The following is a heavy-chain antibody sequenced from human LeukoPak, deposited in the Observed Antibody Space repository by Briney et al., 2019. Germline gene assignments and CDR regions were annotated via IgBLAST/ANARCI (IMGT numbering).Heavy chain of an antibody. Sequence: GGSLRLSCAASGFTFSSYGMHWVRQAPGKGLEWVAVISYDGSNKYYADSVKGRFTISRDNSKNTLYLQMNSLRAEDTAVYYCAKVHQTGGLYYFDYWGQGTIVTVSS. D-gene: IGHD1-1*01. CDR1: GFTFSSYG. V-gene: IGHV3-30*18. J-gene: IGHJ4*02. CDR3: AKVHQTGGLYYFDY. CDR2: ISYDGSNK.